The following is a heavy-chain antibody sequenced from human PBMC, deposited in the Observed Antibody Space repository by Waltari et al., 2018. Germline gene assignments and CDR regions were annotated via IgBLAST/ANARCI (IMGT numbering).Heavy chain of an antibody. V-gene: IGHV4-34*01. CDR3: ALDDDILTGPTSNWYFDI. Sequence: QWGAGLLKPSETLSLTCAVSGWSLGGFYWSWLRQSPGKGLEWIGEINHDGTTNYNPSLKSRVTVSVDTSKKQFSLNLSSVTAAVTGVYYCALDDDILTGPTSNWYFDIWGRGTLVTVSS. CDR2: INHDGTT. CDR1: GWSLGGFY. D-gene: IGHD3-9*01. J-gene: IGHJ2*01.